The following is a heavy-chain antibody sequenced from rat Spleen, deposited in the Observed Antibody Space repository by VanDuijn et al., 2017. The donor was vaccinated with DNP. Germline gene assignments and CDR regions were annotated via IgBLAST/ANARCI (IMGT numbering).Heavy chain of an antibody. J-gene: IGHJ4*01. CDR3: TTFEGRNA. V-gene: IGHV5-29*01. CDR2: ISYDGSRT. D-gene: IGHD1-11*01. CDR1: GFTFSNYG. Sequence: EVQLVESGGGLVQPGRSLKLSCAASGFTFSNYGMAWVRQAPTKGLEWVASISYDGSRTYYRDSVKGRFTISRDNAKSPLYLQMDSLRSEDTATYYCTTFEGRNAWGQGTSVTVSS.